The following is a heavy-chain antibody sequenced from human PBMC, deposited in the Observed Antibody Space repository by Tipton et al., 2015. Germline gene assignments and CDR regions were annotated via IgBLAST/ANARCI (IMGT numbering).Heavy chain of an antibody. D-gene: IGHD6-13*01. J-gene: IGHJ4*02. CDR2: LYFSGST. CDR3: ARDGPYSSTWDFDY. Sequence: TLSLTCTVSGGSISSSSYYWAWIRQPPGKGLEWIGSLYFSGSTYYNPSLKSRVTISVDKSKNQFSLKLSSVTAADTAVYYCARDGPYSSTWDFDYWGQGTLVTVSS. CDR1: GGSISSSSYY. V-gene: IGHV4-39*07.